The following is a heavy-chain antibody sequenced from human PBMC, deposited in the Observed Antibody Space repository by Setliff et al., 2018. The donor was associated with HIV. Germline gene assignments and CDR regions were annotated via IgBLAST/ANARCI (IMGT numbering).Heavy chain of an antibody. V-gene: IGHV1-69*13. Sequence: GASVKVSCKASGGTLSSYAISWVRQAPGQGLEWMGGIIPIFGTANYAQKFQGRVTITADESTSTAYMELRSLRSDDTAVYYCARVRQNILLWFGDPLGAFDFWGQGTMVTVSS. J-gene: IGHJ3*01. CDR3: ARVRQNILLWFGDPLGAFDF. CDR2: IIPIFGTA. D-gene: IGHD3-10*01. CDR1: GGTLSSYA.